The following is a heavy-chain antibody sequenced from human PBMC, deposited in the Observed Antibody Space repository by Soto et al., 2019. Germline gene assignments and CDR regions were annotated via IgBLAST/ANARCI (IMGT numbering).Heavy chain of an antibody. J-gene: IGHJ3*02. D-gene: IGHD2-15*01. CDR2: ISGSGGST. CDR3: AKAALLELLVVAARTNAFDI. Sequence: PGGSLRLSCAASGFTFSSYAMSWVRQAPGKGLEWVSAISGSGGSTYYADSVKGRFTISRDNSKNTLYLQMNSLRAEDTAVYYCAKAALLELLVVAARTNAFDIWAQGTTVPVS. CDR1: GFTFSSYA. V-gene: IGHV3-23*01.